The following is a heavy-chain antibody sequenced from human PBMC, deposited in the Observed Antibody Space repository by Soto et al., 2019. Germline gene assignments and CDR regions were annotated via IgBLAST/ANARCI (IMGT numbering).Heavy chain of an antibody. CDR3: ARAHYYDSSGYYDAFDI. V-gene: IGHV4-30-4*01. CDR1: GGSIISGDSF. J-gene: IGHJ3*02. CDR2: IYYSGST. Sequence: SETLSLTGTVSGGSIISGDSFCSWIGQPPGKGLEWLVYIYYSGSTYYNPSRKSRVTISVYTSKNQFSLKLSSVTAADTAVYYCARAHYYDSSGYYDAFDIWGQGTTVTVSS. D-gene: IGHD3-22*01.